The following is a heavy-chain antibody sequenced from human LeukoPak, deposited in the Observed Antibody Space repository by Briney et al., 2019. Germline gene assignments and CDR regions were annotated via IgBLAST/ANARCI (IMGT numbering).Heavy chain of an antibody. CDR3: ATRAWLDY. CDR1: GFSFSTFW. V-gene: IGHV3-7*01. J-gene: IGHJ4*02. CDR2: IKQDGSEK. Sequence: PGGSLRLSCAASGFSFSTFWMSWVRQAPGKGLEWVANIKQDGSEKNYVDSVKGRFTISRDNAKNSLYLQMNSLRGEDTAVYYCATRAWLDYWGQGTLVTVSS.